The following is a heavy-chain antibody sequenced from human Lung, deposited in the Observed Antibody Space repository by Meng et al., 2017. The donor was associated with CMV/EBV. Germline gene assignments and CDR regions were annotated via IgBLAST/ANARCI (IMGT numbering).Heavy chain of an antibody. J-gene: IGHJ3*02. CDR1: GFSLSSYN. CDR3: AREIRVFGRVNNSINAFDN. Sequence: ESXKISXVASGFSLSSYNMNWVRQAPGKGLEWVSLIDSSSTYKLYADSVKGRFTISRDNAKNSLYLQMNSLRAEDTAVYYCAREIRVFGRVNNSINAFDNWGQGXMVTVSS. D-gene: IGHD3/OR15-3a*01. V-gene: IGHV3-21*01. CDR2: IDSSSTYK.